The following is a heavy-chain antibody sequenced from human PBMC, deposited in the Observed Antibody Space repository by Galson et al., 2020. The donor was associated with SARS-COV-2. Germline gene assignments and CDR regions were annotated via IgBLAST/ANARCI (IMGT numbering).Heavy chain of an antibody. V-gene: IGHV4-39*01. CDR3: ARQILTGDYSLYSFDV. D-gene: IGHD3-9*01. Sequence: SETLSLTCTVSGGSISSSNYYWGWVRQPPGEGLEWIGSIYYTESNYYNPSLTSRVTMSVDTSRNQFSLKLSSVTAADTAVYYCARQILTGDYSLYSFDVWGDGTLV. CDR2: IYYTESN. CDR1: GGSISSSNYY. J-gene: IGHJ4*01.